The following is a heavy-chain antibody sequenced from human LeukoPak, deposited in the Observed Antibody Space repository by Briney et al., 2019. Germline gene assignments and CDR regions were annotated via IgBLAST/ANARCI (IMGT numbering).Heavy chain of an antibody. CDR2: ISSSGSTI. Sequence: GGSLRLSCAASGFTFSDYYMSWIRQAPGKGLEWVSYISSSGSTIYYADSVKGRFTISRDNAKNSLYLQMNSLRAEDTAVYYCAREILTGYYPYYYYYMDVWGKGTTVTVSS. V-gene: IGHV3-11*04. J-gene: IGHJ6*03. D-gene: IGHD3-9*01. CDR3: AREILTGYYPYYYYYMDV. CDR1: GFTFSDYY.